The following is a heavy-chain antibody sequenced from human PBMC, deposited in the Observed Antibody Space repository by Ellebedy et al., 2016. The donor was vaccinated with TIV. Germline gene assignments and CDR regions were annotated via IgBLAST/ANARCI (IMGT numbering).Heavy chain of an antibody. CDR2: VSAYNGHT. D-gene: IGHD3-10*01. V-gene: IGHV1-18*01. Sequence: ASVKVSCKASGYTFTNYYIHWVRQAPGQGLEWVGWVSAYNGHTKYAQSLQGRVTMTTDTSTSTAYLELRSLTSDDTAMYYCARDLFHGSTTYCDGFDTWGQGTMVTVAS. CDR1: GYTFTNYY. J-gene: IGHJ3*02. CDR3: ARDLFHGSTTYCDGFDT.